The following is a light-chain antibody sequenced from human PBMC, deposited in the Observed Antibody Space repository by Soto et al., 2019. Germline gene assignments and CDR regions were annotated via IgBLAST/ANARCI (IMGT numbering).Light chain of an antibody. J-gene: IGKJ4*01. CDR3: QEYNNWHPIT. V-gene: IGKV3-15*01. Sequence: EIVMTQSPATLSVSPGERDSLSCTATQSLSNKLAWYQQKPGQAPMLLIYGASTRATGIPARFSGSGSGTEFTLTISSLQSEDFAVYYCQEYNNWHPITFGGGTKVDIK. CDR2: GAS. CDR1: QSLSNK.